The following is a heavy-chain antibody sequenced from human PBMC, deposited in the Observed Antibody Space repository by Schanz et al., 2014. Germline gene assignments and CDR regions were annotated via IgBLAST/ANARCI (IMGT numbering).Heavy chain of an antibody. CDR1: GYTFTDYY. Sequence: QVQLVQSGTEVKKLGASVKVSCKASGYTFTDYYMHWVRQAPGQGLEWMGRINPNSGGTNYAQKFQGRVTMTRDTSISTVYMEVNSLTSDDTAVFYCARTASHDVWRGYIPHYAFDLWGQGTVVIVSS. J-gene: IGHJ3*01. CDR3: ARTASHDVWRGYIPHYAFDL. D-gene: IGHD3-3*01. V-gene: IGHV1-2*06. CDR2: INPNSGGT.